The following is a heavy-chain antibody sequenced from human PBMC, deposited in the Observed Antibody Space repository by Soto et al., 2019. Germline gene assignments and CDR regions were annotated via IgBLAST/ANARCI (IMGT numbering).Heavy chain of an antibody. CDR3: ARDWGSGWRGDAFDF. V-gene: IGHV3-33*01. D-gene: IGHD6-19*01. CDR1: GFIFSSYG. Sequence: PGGSLRLSCAASGFIFSSYGMHWVRQAPGKGLERVAVMWSDGNTKHYADSVKGRFTISRDNSKNTLYLEMNSVRAEDTAMYYCARDWGSGWRGDAFDFWGQGTVVTVSS. CDR2: MWSDGNTK. J-gene: IGHJ3*01.